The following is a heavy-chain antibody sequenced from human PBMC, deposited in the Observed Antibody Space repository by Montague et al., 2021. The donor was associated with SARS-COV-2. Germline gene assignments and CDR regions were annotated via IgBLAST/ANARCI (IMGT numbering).Heavy chain of an antibody. V-gene: IGHV6-1*01. Sequence: CAISGDSVSSNTATWNWIRQSPSRGLEWLGRTYYRSKWYHDYAISLKIRITINPDTSKNQFSLQLSSVAPEDTAVFYCARTTTRMLYPENAFDIWGQGTMVTVSS. CDR2: TYYRSKWYH. CDR3: ARTTTRMLYPENAFDI. J-gene: IGHJ3*02. CDR1: GDSVSSNTAT. D-gene: IGHD2-15*01.